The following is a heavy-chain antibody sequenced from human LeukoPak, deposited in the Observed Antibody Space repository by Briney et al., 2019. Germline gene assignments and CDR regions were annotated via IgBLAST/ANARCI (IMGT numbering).Heavy chain of an antibody. Sequence: GGSLRLSCAASGFSFSSNWMHWVRQAPGKGLEWGSYISGSSSTIYYADSVKGRFTISRDNGKNTLYLQMNSLRAEDTAVYYCARGSTYYDSSGQVPFDYWGQGTLVTVSS. CDR3: ARGSTYYDSSGQVPFDY. CDR1: GFSFSSNW. CDR2: ISGSSSTI. J-gene: IGHJ4*02. V-gene: IGHV3-48*01. D-gene: IGHD3-22*01.